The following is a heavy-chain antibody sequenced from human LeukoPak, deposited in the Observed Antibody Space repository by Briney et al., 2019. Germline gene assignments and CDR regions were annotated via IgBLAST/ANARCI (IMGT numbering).Heavy chain of an antibody. V-gene: IGHV3-33*01. Sequence: PGRSLRLSCAASGFTFSSYGMHCVRQSPGKGLEWVAVIWYDGSNKYYADSVKGRFTISRDNSKNTLYLQMNSLRAEDTAVYYCARGGPPHPDMLTGYYPDDYWGQGTLITVSS. CDR1: GFTFSSYG. D-gene: IGHD3-9*01. J-gene: IGHJ4*02. CDR3: ARGGPPHPDMLTGYYPDDY. CDR2: IWYDGSNK.